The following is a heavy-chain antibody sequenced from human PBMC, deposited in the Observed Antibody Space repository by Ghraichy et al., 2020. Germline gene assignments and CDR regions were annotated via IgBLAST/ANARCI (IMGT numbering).Heavy chain of an antibody. CDR1: GGSISSSSYY. D-gene: IGHD1-1*01. V-gene: IGHV4-39*01. CDR3: ARHVWAPGTTTRVDWFDP. CDR2: IYYSGST. J-gene: IGHJ5*02. Sequence: SETLSLTCTVSGGSISSSSYYWGWIRQPPGKGLEWIGSIYYSGSTYYNPSLKSRVTISVDTSKNQFSLKLSSVTAADTAVYYCARHVWAPGTTTRVDWFDPWGQGTLVTVSS.